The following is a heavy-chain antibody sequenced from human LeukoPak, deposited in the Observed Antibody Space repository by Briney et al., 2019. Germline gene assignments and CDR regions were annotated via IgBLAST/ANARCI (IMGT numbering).Heavy chain of an antibody. CDR2: INHSGST. Sequence: PSETLSLTCAVYGGSFSGYYWSWIRQPPGKGLEWIGEINHSGSTNYNPSLKSRVTISVDTSKNQFSLKLSSVTAADTAVYYCARQKYYDYVWGSYRPPLYFDYWGQGTLVTVSS. D-gene: IGHD3-16*02. CDR1: GGSFSGYY. J-gene: IGHJ4*02. CDR3: ARQKYYDYVWGSYRPPLYFDY. V-gene: IGHV4-34*01.